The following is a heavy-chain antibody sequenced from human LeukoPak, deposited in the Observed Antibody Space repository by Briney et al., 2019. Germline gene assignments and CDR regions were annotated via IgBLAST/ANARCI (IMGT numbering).Heavy chain of an antibody. CDR3: ARVCIAVAGILNYYSYMDV. V-gene: IGHV4-34*01. CDR1: GASVSTYY. D-gene: IGHD6-19*01. Sequence: SHCLSPTFAVDGASVSTYYGSSSRQPPGKWLEWSVEINHGGSTNYNPPLKSRVTISVDTSKNQFSLKLSSVTAADTAMYYCARVCIAVAGILNYYSYMDVWGKGTTVTVSS. CDR2: INHGGST. J-gene: IGHJ6*03.